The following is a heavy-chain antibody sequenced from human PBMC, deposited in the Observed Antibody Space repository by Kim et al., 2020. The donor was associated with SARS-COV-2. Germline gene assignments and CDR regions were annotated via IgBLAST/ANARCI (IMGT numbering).Heavy chain of an antibody. Sequence: SGPTLVNPTQTLTLTCSFSGFSLTPDRLVGVTWVRQPPGKALEWLALIYGNDEKRYTPSLKSRLTIAKDTTENRVVLTLTNVDPVDTGTYYCAHDSPGLYGFAFWGQGTTVTVSS. D-gene: IGHD2-8*01. J-gene: IGHJ6*02. CDR1: GFSLTPDRLVG. CDR3: AHDSPGLYGFAF. V-gene: IGHV2-5*01. CDR2: IYGNDEK.